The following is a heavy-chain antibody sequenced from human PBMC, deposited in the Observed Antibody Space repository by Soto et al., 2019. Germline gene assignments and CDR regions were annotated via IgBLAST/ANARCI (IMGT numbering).Heavy chain of an antibody. Sequence: QVQLQQGGAGLLKPSETLSHTCAGYGGSFSGYYWSWIRQPPGKGLEGIGEINHSGSTSYNPSLKSRLTISVDTSNNPFSPHLNSVAAADTAVYYCAGRWNYYYGMDVWGQGTTVTVSS. D-gene: IGHD1-1*01. CDR2: INHSGST. V-gene: IGHV4-34*01. CDR3: AGRWNYYYGMDV. J-gene: IGHJ6*02. CDR1: GGSFSGYY.